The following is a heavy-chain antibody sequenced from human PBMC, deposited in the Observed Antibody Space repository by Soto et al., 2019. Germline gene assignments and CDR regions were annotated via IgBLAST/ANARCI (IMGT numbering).Heavy chain of an antibody. J-gene: IGHJ4*02. CDR1: GFTFSTCA. CDR2: ISGTGDNT. Sequence: PGGSLRLSCAASGFTFSTCAMSWVRQAPGKGLEWVSVISGTGDNTYYAGSVKGRFTISRDNSKNTLYLQMNSLRAEDTAIYYCAKGSSTSYYSGLDYWGQGS. CDR3: AKGSSTSYYSGLDY. D-gene: IGHD2-2*01. V-gene: IGHV3-23*01.